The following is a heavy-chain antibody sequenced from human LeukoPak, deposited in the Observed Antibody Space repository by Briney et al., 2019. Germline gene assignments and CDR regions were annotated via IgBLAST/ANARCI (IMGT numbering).Heavy chain of an antibody. CDR3: ARASHYDYVWGSYRSLDAFDI. CDR1: GGSISSYY. D-gene: IGHD3-16*02. Sequence: PSETLSLTCTVSGGSISSYYWSWIRQPPGKGLEWIGYIYYSGSTNYNPSLKSRVTISVDTSKNQFSLKLSSMTAADTAVYYCARASHYDYVWGSYRSLDAFDIWGQGTMVTVSS. V-gene: IGHV4-59*01. J-gene: IGHJ3*02. CDR2: IYYSGST.